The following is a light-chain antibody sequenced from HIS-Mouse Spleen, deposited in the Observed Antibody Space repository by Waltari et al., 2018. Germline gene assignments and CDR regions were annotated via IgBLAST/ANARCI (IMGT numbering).Light chain of an antibody. CDR3: QQYNNWPPRT. CDR2: GAS. Sequence: EIVMTQSPATLSVSPGERATLPCRASQSVSSNIAWYQQKPGQAPRLRIYGASTRATGIPARFSGSGSGTEFTLTISSLQSEDFAVYYCQQYNNWPPRTFGQGTKVEIK. CDR1: QSVSSN. V-gene: IGKV3-15*01. J-gene: IGKJ1*01.